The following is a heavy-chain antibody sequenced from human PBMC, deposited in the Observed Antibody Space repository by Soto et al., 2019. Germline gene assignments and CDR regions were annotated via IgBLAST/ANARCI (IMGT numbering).Heavy chain of an antibody. V-gene: IGHV1-69*06. Sequence: QVQLVQSGAEVKKPGSSVKVSCKTSGGTFSTYSIVWVRQAPGEGLEWMGGIIPILGTANYAQKFQDRVTITADKSTNTAFMELSSLKSEDMAMYYCASSSGNNYGVGTNYYFDYWGQGTLVTVSS. CDR1: GGTFSTYS. J-gene: IGHJ4*02. D-gene: IGHD1-26*01. CDR3: ASSSGNNYGVGTNYYFDY. CDR2: IIPILGTA.